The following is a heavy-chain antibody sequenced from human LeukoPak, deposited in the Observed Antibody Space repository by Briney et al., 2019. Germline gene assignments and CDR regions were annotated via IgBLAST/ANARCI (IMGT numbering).Heavy chain of an antibody. CDR1: GGSISSHY. CDR2: IYNSGST. D-gene: IGHD3-16*01. V-gene: IGHV4-59*08. CDR3: ARDDYGVFDAFDV. J-gene: IGHJ3*01. Sequence: SETLSLTCTVSGGSISSHYWSWIRQPPGKGLERIGYIYNSGSTNYNPSLKSRVTISLDTSKNPFSLHLASVTAADTAVYFCARDDYGVFDAFDVWGQGTVVTVSS.